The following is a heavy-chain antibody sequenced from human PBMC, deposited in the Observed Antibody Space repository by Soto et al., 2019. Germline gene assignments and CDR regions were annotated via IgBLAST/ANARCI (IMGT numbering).Heavy chain of an antibody. Sequence: PSETLSLTCTFSGGSIISYYWSWIRQPPGKGLEWIGYIYYSGSTNYNPSLKSRVTISVDTSKNQFSLKLSSVTAADTAVYYCAAQPRYSSSSDYYYGMDVWGQGTTVTV. CDR3: AAQPRYSSSSDYYYGMDV. J-gene: IGHJ6*02. V-gene: IGHV4-59*01. CDR2: IYYSGST. CDR1: GGSIISYY. D-gene: IGHD6-6*01.